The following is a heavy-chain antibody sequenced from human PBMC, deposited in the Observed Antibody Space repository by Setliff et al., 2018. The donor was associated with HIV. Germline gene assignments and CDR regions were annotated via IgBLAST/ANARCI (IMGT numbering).Heavy chain of an antibody. CDR3: ARLPDIDSWPFDY. J-gene: IGHJ4*02. CDR1: GGSISSGTYY. D-gene: IGHD6-13*01. CDR2: AFYSDNT. Sequence: PSETLSLTCIVSGGSISSGTYYWGWIRQPPGKGLEYIGSAFYSDNTYYKPSLKNRVTMSVDSSKNHFSLSLSSVTAADTAVYYCARLPDIDSWPFDYWAQGTLVTVSS. V-gene: IGHV4-39*07.